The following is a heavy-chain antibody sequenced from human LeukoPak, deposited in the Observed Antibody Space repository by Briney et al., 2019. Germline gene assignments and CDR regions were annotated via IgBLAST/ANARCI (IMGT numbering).Heavy chain of an antibody. V-gene: IGHV3-15*01. Sequence: GGSLRLSCAASGFTCDDYAMHWVRQAPGKGLEWVGRIKSKTDGGTTDYAAPVKGRFTISRDDSKNTLYLQMNSLKTEDTAVYYCTTALDYYDSSGPDYWGQGTLVTVSS. CDR3: TTALDYYDSSGPDY. CDR2: IKSKTDGGTT. CDR1: GFTCDDYA. J-gene: IGHJ4*02. D-gene: IGHD3-22*01.